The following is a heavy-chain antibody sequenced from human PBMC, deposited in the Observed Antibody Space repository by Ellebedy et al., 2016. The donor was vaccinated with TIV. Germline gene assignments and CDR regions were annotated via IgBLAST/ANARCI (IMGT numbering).Heavy chain of an antibody. CDR3: AIRGRY. D-gene: IGHD3-10*01. CDR2: IKQDGSEK. CDR1: GFTFTTYW. J-gene: IGHJ4*02. Sequence: GESLKISCAASGFTFTTYWMSWVRQAPGKVLEWVANIKQDGSEKYYVDSVKGRFTISRDNAKNSLYLQMNSLRAEDTAVYYCAIRGRYWGQGTLVTVSS. V-gene: IGHV3-7*03.